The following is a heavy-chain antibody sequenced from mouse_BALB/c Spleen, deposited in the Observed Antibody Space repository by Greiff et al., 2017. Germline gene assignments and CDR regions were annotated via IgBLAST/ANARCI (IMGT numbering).Heavy chain of an antibody. V-gene: IGHV14-3*02. CDR3: ARSLLRGFAY. Sequence: VQLKQPGAELVKPGASVKLSCKASGYTFTSYWMHWVKQRPEQGLEWIGRIDPANGNTKYDPKFQGKATITADTSSNTAYLQLSSLTSEDTAVYYCARSLLRGFAYWGQGTLVTVSA. D-gene: IGHD1-2*01. J-gene: IGHJ3*01. CDR2: IDPANGNT. CDR1: GYTFTSYW.